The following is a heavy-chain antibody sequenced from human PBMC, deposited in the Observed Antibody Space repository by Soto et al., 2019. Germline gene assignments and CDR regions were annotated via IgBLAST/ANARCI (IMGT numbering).Heavy chain of an antibody. Sequence: PGGSLRLSCAASGFTFSSYAMSWVRQAPGKGLEWVSAISGSGGSTYYADSVKGRFTISRDNSKNTLYLQMNSLRAEDTAVYYCARDRSSSWYGGWYYGMDVWGQGTTVTVSS. CDR1: GFTFSSYA. CDR2: ISGSGGST. D-gene: IGHD6-13*01. V-gene: IGHV3-23*01. CDR3: ARDRSSSWYGGWYYGMDV. J-gene: IGHJ6*02.